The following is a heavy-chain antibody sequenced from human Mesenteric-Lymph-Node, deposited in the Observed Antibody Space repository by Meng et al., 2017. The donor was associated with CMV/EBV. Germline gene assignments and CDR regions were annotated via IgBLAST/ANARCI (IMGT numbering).Heavy chain of an antibody. D-gene: IGHD1-14*01. V-gene: IGHV4-59*01. CDR1: GGSISNYY. CDR3: AREPATGRAFDI. Sequence: SETLSLTCTVSGGSISNYYWSWIRLPPGKGLEWIGYIHYSGSTDYNPSLKSRVTMSVDTSKNQFSLKLSSVTAADTAVYYCAREPATGRAFDIWGQGTMVTVSS. J-gene: IGHJ3*02. CDR2: IHYSGST.